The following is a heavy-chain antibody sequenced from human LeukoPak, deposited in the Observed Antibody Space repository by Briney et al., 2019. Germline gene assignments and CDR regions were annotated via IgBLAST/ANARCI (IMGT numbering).Heavy chain of an antibody. CDR3: AREIRSRWYYIES. J-gene: IGHJ4*02. D-gene: IGHD2-15*01. CDR2: IWYDGSNE. V-gene: IGHV3-33*01. CDR1: GFTFSIYG. Sequence: GGSLRLSCAASGFTFSIYGMHWVRQAPGKGLEGVAVIWYDGSNEIYADSVKGRFTISRDNSKNTLYLQMDSLRDEDTAVYYCAREIRSRWYYIESWGQGTLVTVSS.